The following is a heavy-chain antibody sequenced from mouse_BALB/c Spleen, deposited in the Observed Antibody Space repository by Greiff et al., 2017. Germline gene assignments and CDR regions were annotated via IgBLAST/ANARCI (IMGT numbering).Heavy chain of an antibody. V-gene: IGHV7-3*02. CDR2: IRNKANGYTT. CDR3: ARAPGDGYFDY. J-gene: IGHJ2*01. Sequence: EVKLMESGGGLVQPGGSLRLSCATSGFTFTDYYMSWVRQPPGKALEWLGFIRNKANGYTTEYSASVKGRFTISRDNSQSILYLQMNTLRAEDSATYYCARAPGDGYFDYWGQGTTLTVSS. CDR1: GFTFTDYY. D-gene: IGHD3-3*01.